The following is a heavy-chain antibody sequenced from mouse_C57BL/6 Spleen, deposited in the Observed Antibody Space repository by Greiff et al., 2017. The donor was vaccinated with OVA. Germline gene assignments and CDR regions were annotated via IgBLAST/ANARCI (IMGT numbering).Heavy chain of an antibody. CDR2: IYPSDSGT. CDR1: GYTFTSYW. V-gene: IGHV1-61*01. Sequence: VQLQQPGAELVRPGSSVKLSCKASGYTFTSYWMDWVKQRPGQGLEWIGNIYPSDSGTHSNQKFKDKATLTVDKSSSTAYMQLSSLTSEDAAVYYCARSGKDYFDYWGQGTTLTVSS. J-gene: IGHJ2*01. CDR3: ARSGKDYFDY.